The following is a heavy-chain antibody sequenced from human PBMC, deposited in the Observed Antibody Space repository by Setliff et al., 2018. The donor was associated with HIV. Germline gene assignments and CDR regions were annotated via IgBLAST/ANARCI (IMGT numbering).Heavy chain of an antibody. J-gene: IGHJ5*02. V-gene: IGHV1-46*01. Sequence: ASVKVSCKASGYTFTSSYIHWVRQAPGQGLEWMGIINPSSGSASYTQKFQGRVTMTRDTSTSTVYMELRSLRSEDTAVYYCARELTGTAAAWGQGTLVTVSS. D-gene: IGHD6-13*01. CDR2: INPSSGSA. CDR1: GYTFTSSY. CDR3: ARELTGTAAA.